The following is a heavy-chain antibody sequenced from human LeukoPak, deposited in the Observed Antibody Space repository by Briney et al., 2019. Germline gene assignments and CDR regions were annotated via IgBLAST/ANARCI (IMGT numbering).Heavy chain of an antibody. CDR2: IGAAGET. J-gene: IGHJ4*02. Sequence: GGSLRLSCAASGFTLSNYDMHWVRKSTEQGMEWVAAIGAAGETYYRASVKGRFTVSRQNDKASLFLQMNTLGPGDTALYYCARGRPYGDYVYFDQWGQGTLVTVSS. CDR3: ARGRPYGDYVYFDQ. CDR1: GFTLSNYD. D-gene: IGHD4-17*01. V-gene: IGHV3-13*01.